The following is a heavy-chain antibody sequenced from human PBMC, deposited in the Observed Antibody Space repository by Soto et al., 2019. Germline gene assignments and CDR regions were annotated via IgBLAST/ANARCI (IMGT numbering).Heavy chain of an antibody. CDR3: ERDKGYCSDTSCPDFDY. D-gene: IGHD2-15*01. V-gene: IGHV1-69*08. Sequence: QVQLVQSGAEVKKPGSSVKVSCKASGGTLSSYTFSWVRQAPGQGLEWMGRVIPNLGVTNYAKKCQGRFTNAVDKSMSTAYMKLNNLGFEDTAVYYCERDKGYCSDTSCPDFDYWGQGTLVTVCS. CDR2: VIPNLGVT. J-gene: IGHJ4*02. CDR1: GGTLSSYT.